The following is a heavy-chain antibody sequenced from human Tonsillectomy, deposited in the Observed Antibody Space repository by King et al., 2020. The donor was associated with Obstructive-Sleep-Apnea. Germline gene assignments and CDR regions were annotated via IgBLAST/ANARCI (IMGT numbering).Heavy chain of an antibody. Sequence: LQLQESGPGLVKPSETLSLTCTVSGGSISSSSYYWGWIRQPPGKGLEWIGTIYYSVSTYYNPSLKSRVTISVDTSKNQFSLKLSSVTAADTAVYYCANEEWLQFWGQGTLVTVSS. D-gene: IGHD5-24*01. V-gene: IGHV4-39*07. CDR1: GGSISSSSYY. J-gene: IGHJ4*02. CDR2: IYYSVST. CDR3: ANEEWLQF.